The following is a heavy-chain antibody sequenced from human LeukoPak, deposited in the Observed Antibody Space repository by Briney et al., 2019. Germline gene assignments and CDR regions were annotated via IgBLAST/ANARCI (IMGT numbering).Heavy chain of an antibody. J-gene: IGHJ4*02. V-gene: IGHV1-2*06. Sequence: GASVKVSCKASGYTFTGYYMHWVRQAPGQGLEWMGRIDPNTGGTKSAKNFQGRVTMTRDTSISTAYMALGGLRSDDTAVYYCASLYDIVGTTVDYWGQGTLVTVSS. CDR2: IDPNTGGT. D-gene: IGHD1-26*01. CDR1: GYTFTGYY. CDR3: ASLYDIVGTTVDY.